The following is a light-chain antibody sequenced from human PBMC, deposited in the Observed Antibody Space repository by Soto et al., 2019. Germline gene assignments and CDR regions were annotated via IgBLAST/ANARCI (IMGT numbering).Light chain of an antibody. V-gene: IGLV1-44*01. CDR3: AAWDVRLVV. CDR2: SDN. CDR1: SSNIGTNT. Sequence: QSVLTQPPSASGTPGQRVTISCSGSSSNIGTNTVIWYQQLPGAAPKLLIYSDNQRPSGVPDRFAGSKSGTSASLAISGLQSEDAADYYCAAWDVRLVVFGGGTKLTFL. J-gene: IGLJ2*01.